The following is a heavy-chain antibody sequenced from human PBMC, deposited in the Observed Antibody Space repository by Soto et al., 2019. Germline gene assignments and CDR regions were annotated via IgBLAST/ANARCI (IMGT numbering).Heavy chain of an antibody. Sequence: PSETLSLTCTVSGGSISSYYWSWIRQPPGKGLEWIGYMYYSGSTNYNPSLKSRVTISVDTSKNQFSLKLSSVTAADTAVYYCASALVGSRSSGIYYPHRYYYYYYGMDVGDQGPTVTVSS. J-gene: IGHJ6*02. CDR1: GGSISSYY. D-gene: IGHD3-10*01. CDR3: ASALVGSRSSGIYYPHRYYYYYYGMDV. V-gene: IGHV4-59*12. CDR2: MYYSGST.